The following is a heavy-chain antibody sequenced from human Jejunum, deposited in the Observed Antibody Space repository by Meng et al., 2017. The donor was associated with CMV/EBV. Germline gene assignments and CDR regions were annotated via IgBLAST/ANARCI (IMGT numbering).Heavy chain of an antibody. CDR2: INTDGSAA. D-gene: IGHD2-8*01. CDR3: ATWSDS. CDR1: GFTFTNYW. J-gene: IGHJ4*02. V-gene: IGHV3-74*01. Sequence: VSLRLSCAASGFTFTNYWMHWVRQAPGKGLVWVSRINTDGSAAYYADSVKGRFTISRDNAQNTLYLQMNSLRADDTAVYYCATWSDSWGQGTLVTVSS.